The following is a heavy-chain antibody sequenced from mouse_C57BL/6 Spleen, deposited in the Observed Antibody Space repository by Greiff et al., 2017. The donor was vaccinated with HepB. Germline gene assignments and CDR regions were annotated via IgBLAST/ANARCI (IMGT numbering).Heavy chain of an antibody. J-gene: IGHJ1*03. V-gene: IGHV3-6*01. CDR2: ISYDGSN. CDR3: ATSLRYPYWYFDV. D-gene: IGHD1-1*01. Sequence: EVQLVESGPGLVKPSQSLSLTCSVTGYSITSGYYWNWIRQFPGNKLEWMGYISYDGSNNYNPSLKNRISITRDTSKNQFFLKLNSVTTEDTATYYCATSLRYPYWYFDVWGTGTTVTVSS. CDR1: GYSITSGYY.